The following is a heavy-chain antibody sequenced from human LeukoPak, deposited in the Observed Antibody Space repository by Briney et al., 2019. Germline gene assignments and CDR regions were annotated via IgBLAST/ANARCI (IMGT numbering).Heavy chain of an antibody. V-gene: IGHV4-59*12. CDR2: IYHSGST. Sequence: SETLSLTCTVSGGSISNYYWSWIRQPPGKGLEWIGYIYHSGSTYYNPSLKSRVTISVDRSKNQFSLKLSSVTAADTAVYYCARGSSGRHDYWGQGTLVTVSS. D-gene: IGHD1-1*01. CDR1: GGSISNYY. J-gene: IGHJ4*02. CDR3: ARGSSGRHDY.